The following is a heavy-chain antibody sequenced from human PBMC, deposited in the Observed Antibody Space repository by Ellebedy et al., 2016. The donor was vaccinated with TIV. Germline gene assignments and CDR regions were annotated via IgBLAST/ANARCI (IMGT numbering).Heavy chain of an antibody. CDR3: ATDGSYGDYLSPTHAFVI. V-gene: IGHV3-7*01. J-gene: IGHJ3*02. Sequence: GESLKISCAASRFAFSSYWMSWVRQAPRKGLDWVANIKQDGSEKYYADSVTGRFTISSDNAKNSLYLQMNNLRAEDTAVYYCATDGSYGDYLSPTHAFVIWGQGTMVTVSS. CDR1: RFAFSSYW. D-gene: IGHD4-17*01. CDR2: IKQDGSEK.